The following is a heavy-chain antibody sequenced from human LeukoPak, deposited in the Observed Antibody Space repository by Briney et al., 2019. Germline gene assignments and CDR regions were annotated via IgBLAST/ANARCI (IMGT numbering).Heavy chain of an antibody. CDR3: ARDRAVKARIGGMDV. CDR1: GFTFSSYG. Sequence: PGGSLRLSCAASGFTFSSYGMHWVRQAPGKGLEWVAVIWYDGSSKYYADSVKGRFTISRDNSKNTLYLQMNSLRAEDTGIYYCARDRAVKARIGGMDVWGQGTTVIVSS. D-gene: IGHD5-24*01. CDR2: IWYDGSSK. V-gene: IGHV3-33*01. J-gene: IGHJ6*02.